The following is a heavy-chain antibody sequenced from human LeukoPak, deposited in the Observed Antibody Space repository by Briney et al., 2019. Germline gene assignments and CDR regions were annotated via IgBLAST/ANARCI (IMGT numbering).Heavy chain of an antibody. CDR2: IIASGSNT. V-gene: IGHV3-23*01. D-gene: IGHD3-22*01. CDR1: GLTFTNYA. J-gene: IGHJ4*02. Sequence: GGSLRLSCAASGLTFTNYAMSWVRQAPGKGLEMVSAIIASGSNTYFADSLKGPFTISRDNSKNTLYLQMNSLRAEDMAVYYCAMIKRDFWGQGTLVTVSS. CDR3: AMIKRDF.